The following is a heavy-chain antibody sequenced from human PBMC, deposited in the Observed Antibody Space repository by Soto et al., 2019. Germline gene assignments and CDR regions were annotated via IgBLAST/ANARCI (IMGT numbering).Heavy chain of an antibody. CDR1: GCTFSSYA. J-gene: IGHJ6*02. V-gene: IGHV1-69*13. Sequence: SVKVSCKASGCTFSSYAISWVRQAPGQGLEWMGGIIPIFGTANYAQKFQGRVTITADESTSTAYMELSSLRSEDTAVYYCARDGGGYSYGPLWYYGMDVWGQGTTVTVSS. CDR3: ARDGGGYSYGPLWYYGMDV. D-gene: IGHD5-18*01. CDR2: IIPIFGTA.